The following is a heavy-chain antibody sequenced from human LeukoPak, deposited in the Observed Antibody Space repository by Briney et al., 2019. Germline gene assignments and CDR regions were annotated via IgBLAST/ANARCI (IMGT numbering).Heavy chain of an antibody. Sequence: PSETLSLTCTVSGGSISSSDHYWGWVRQPPGKGLEWIGSIYYSGTTYYNSSIKSRVTISVDTSKNQFSLKLSSVTAADTAVYYCARHLIAMIWGDIGGRQFDPWGQGTLVTVSS. D-gene: IGHD3-10*01. V-gene: IGHV4-39*01. CDR3: ARHLIAMIWGDIGGRQFDP. CDR2: IYYSGTT. J-gene: IGHJ5*02. CDR1: GGSISSSDHY.